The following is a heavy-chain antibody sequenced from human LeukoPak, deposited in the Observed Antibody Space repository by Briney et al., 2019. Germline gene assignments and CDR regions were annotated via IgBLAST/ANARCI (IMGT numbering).Heavy chain of an antibody. D-gene: IGHD6-13*01. CDR3: ARDYPIAAAGTFDY. Sequence: GGSVRLSCAASGFTFSSHGMSWVRQAPGKGLEWVSSISSSSSYIYYADSVKGRFTISRDNAKNSLYLQMNSLRAEDTALYYCARDYPIAAAGTFDYWGQGTLVTVSS. CDR2: ISSSSSYI. CDR1: GFTFSSHG. V-gene: IGHV3-21*04. J-gene: IGHJ4*02.